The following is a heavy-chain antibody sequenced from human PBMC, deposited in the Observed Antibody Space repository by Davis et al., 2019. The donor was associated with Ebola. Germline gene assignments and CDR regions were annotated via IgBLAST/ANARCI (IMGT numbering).Heavy chain of an antibody. CDR1: GGSINNYY. D-gene: IGHD3-22*01. CDR2: IYYSGST. V-gene: IGHV4-59*01. Sequence: SETLSLTCTVSGGSINNYYWSWIRQPPGRGLEWIGYIYYSGSTSYNPSLKSRVTMSVATSKSQFSLNLSSVTAADTAVYYCARWDYDSGGYYLGYWGQGTLVTVSS. CDR3: ARWDYDSGGYYLGY. J-gene: IGHJ4*02.